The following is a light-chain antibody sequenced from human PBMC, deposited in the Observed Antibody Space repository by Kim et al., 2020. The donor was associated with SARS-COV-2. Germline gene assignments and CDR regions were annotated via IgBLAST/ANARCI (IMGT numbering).Light chain of an antibody. Sequence: ASVGYRVTISCRASQSVRSYLNWYQQKPGEAPKLLIYSASTLNNGVPSRFSGSGSGTDFTLTISSLQPEDFATYYCQHSNSAPPTFGQGTKVDIK. CDR2: SAS. CDR3: QHSNSAPPT. V-gene: IGKV1-39*01. J-gene: IGKJ1*01. CDR1: QSVRSY.